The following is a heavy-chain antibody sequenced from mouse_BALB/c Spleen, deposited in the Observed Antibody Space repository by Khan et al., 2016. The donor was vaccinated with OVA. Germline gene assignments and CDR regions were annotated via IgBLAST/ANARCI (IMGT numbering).Heavy chain of an antibody. CDR2: ISTHYGNV. CDR3: AGGSGNGRFAY. Sequence: QVRLQQSGPELVRPGVSVKISCKGSGYTFTDYAMHWVKQSHAKSLEWIGVISTHYGNVDSNQKFKGKATMTVDKSSNTAYMELASFTSEDPAISYCAGGSGNGRFAYWGQGTLVTVSA. V-gene: IGHV1S137*01. CDR1: GYTFTDYA. D-gene: IGHD1-3*01. J-gene: IGHJ3*01.